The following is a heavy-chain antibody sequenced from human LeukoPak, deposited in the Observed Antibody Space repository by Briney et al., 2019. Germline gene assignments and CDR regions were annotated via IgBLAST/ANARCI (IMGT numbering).Heavy chain of an antibody. D-gene: IGHD6-19*01. CDR1: GFTFSDHY. CDR2: TRNKANSYTT. J-gene: IGHJ4*02. V-gene: IGHV3-72*01. CDR3: ARVAAVAGTWYYLDY. Sequence: GGSLRLSCAASGFTFSDHYMDWVRQAPGKGLEWVGRTRNKANSYTTEYAASVKGRFTISRDDSKNSLYLQMNSLKTEDTAVYYCARVAAVAGTWYYLDYWGQGTLVTVSS.